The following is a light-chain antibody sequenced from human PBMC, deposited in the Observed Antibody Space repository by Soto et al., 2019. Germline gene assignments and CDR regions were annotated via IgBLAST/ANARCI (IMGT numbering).Light chain of an antibody. CDR1: HSVLYSDGNTY. J-gene: IGKJ2*01. V-gene: IGKV2-30*01. CDR3: MQGTHGPHT. Sequence: DVVMTQSPLSLPVTLGQPASISCRSSHSVLYSDGNTYLNWFHQRPGQSPRRLISKVSNRDSGVPDRFSGSGSDPDFTLEISRVEADDVGVYDCMQGTHGPHTFGQGTKLEIK. CDR2: KVS.